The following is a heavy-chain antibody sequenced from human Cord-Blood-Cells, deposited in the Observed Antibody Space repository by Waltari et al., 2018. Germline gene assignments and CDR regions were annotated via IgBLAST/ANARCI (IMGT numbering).Heavy chain of an antibody. CDR3: ARGGAGASLDAFDI. J-gene: IGHJ3*02. CDR1: GGTFSSYA. Sequence: QVQRVQPGDEVKKPGSSVMVSCTASGGTFSSYAVSWVRQGPGQGLEWMGGIIPIFGTANYAQKFQGRVTITADESTSTAYMELSSLRSEDTAVYYCARGGAGASLDAFDIWGQGTMVTVSS. CDR2: IIPIFGTA. D-gene: IGHD1-26*01. V-gene: IGHV1-69*01.